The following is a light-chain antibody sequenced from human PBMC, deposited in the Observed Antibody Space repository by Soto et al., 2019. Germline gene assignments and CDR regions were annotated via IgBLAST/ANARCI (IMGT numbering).Light chain of an antibody. J-gene: IGKJ4*01. CDR3: QQYGDSPPT. CDR2: GAS. Sequence: ETVLRQSPGTLSLAPGERATLSCRASQSVSGSYVAWYQQKPGQAPRLLIYGASSRATGIPDRFSGSGSGTDFTLTISRLEPEDFAVYHCQQYGDSPPTSGGGTKVDIK. CDR1: QSVSGSY. V-gene: IGKV3-20*01.